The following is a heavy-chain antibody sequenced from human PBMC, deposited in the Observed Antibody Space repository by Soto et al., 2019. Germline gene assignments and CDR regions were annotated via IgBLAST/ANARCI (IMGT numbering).Heavy chain of an antibody. CDR3: ARRCTGGFLRYFEN. D-gene: IGHD2-8*02. CDR2: IVPNIGTV. Sequence: QMQLVQSGAEVKKPGSSVKVSCKASGGTLTNFINYPINWVRQAPGQGLEWMGGIVPNIGTVNYAQKFQGRVTITADKTTGTAYMELSCLRSEATALYYCARRCTGGFLRYFENWGQGSLVTVSS. CDR1: GGTLTNFINYP. V-gene: IGHV1-69*06. J-gene: IGHJ4*02.